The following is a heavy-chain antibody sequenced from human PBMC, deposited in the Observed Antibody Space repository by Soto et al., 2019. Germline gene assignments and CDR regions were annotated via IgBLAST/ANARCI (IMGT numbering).Heavy chain of an antibody. J-gene: IGHJ2*01. V-gene: IGHV1-3*01. Sequence: QVQLVQSGAEVKKPGASVKVSCKASGYTFTSYAMHWVRQAPGQRLEWMGWINAGNGNTKYSQKFQGRVTITRDTSASTAYMELSSLRSEDTAVYYCARVTAAGGRWGSGVRYFDLWGRGTLVTVSS. D-gene: IGHD7-27*01. CDR1: GYTFTSYA. CDR2: INAGNGNT. CDR3: ARVTAAGGRWGSGVRYFDL.